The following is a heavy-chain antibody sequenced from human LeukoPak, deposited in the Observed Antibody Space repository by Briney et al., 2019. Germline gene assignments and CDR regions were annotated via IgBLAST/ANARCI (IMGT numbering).Heavy chain of an antibody. CDR2: IDYTGIT. J-gene: IGHJ3*02. CDR3: ARDVSYDGSGHYHGASDI. D-gene: IGHD3-22*01. CDR1: DGSVSSYY. Sequence: PSVTQSLTCPHSDGSVSSYYWSWIRQPPGQGLEWIAYIDYTGITKYNPSLRSRVTISVDTSTKQFSLKLSSVTAADTAVYYCARDVSYDGSGHYHGASDIWGQGTMVTVSS. V-gene: IGHV4-59*02.